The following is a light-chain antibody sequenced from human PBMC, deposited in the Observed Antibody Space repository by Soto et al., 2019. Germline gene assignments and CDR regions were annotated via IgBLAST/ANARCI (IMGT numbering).Light chain of an antibody. V-gene: IGLV2-14*01. CDR1: SSDVGAYNY. Sequence: QSVLTQPASWSVSPGQSIAISCTRTSSDVGAYNYVSWYQQHPAKAPKLMIYDVTNRPSGVSDRFSGSKSGNTASLTISGLQAEDEADYYCISYTTSSTYVFGSGTKVTVL. J-gene: IGLJ1*01. CDR3: ISYTTSSTYV. CDR2: DVT.